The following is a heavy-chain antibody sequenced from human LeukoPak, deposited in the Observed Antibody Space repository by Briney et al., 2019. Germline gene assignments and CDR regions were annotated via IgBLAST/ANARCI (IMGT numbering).Heavy chain of an antibody. J-gene: IGHJ4*02. CDR1: GFPFETNA. Sequence: GGSLRLSCAPSGFPFETNAMSWVRQAPGKGLEWVATIGDTETFYADSVTGRFTISRDNSKNTVNLQMNRLRVEDTAIYYCAKDWIQFNRVFDCFDSWGQGTLVTVSS. CDR2: IGDTET. D-gene: IGHD5-18*01. V-gene: IGHV3-23*01. CDR3: AKDWIQFNRVFDCFDS.